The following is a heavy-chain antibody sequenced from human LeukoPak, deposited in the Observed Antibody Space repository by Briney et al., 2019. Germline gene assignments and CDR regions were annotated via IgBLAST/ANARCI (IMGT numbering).Heavy chain of an antibody. D-gene: IGHD6-13*01. V-gene: IGHV3-30*02. CDR2: IRYDGSNK. CDR3: AKGPPEIASSWETFTYYFDY. CDR1: GFTFISYG. J-gene: IGHJ4*02. Sequence: GGSLRLSCAASGFTFISYGMHWVRQAPGKGLEWVTFIRYDGSNKYYADSVKGRFIISRDNSKNTLYLQMNSLRAEDTAVYYCAKGPPEIASSWETFTYYFDYWGQGTLVTVSS.